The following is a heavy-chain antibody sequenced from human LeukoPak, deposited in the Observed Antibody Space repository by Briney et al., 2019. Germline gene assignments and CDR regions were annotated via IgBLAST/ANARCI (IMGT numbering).Heavy chain of an antibody. V-gene: IGHV1-69*13. D-gene: IGHD1-7*01. CDR1: GGTFSSYA. J-gene: IGHJ5*02. CDR3: ARDRLELRWFDP. CDR2: IIPISGTA. Sequence: ASVKVSCKASGGTFSSYAISWVRQAPGQGLEWMGGIIPISGTANYAQKFQGRVTITADESTSTAYMELSSLRSEDTAVYYCARDRLELRWFDPWGQGTLVTVSS.